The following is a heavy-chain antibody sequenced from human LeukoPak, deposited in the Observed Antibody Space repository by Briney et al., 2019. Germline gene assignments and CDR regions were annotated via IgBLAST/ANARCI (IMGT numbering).Heavy chain of an antibody. CDR1: GFTFSSYS. CDR2: ISSSSSYI. V-gene: IGHV3-21*04. CDR3: ARDLYYDNSGYYYHDY. Sequence: GGSLRLSCAASGFTFSSYSMNWVRQAPGKGLEWVSSISSSSSYIYYADSVKGRFTISRDNAKNSLYLQMNSLRVEDTAVYYCARDLYYDNSGYYYHDYWGQGTLVTVSS. D-gene: IGHD3-22*01. J-gene: IGHJ4*02.